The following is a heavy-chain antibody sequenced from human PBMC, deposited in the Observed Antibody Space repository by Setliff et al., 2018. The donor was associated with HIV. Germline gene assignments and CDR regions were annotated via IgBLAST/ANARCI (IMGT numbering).Heavy chain of an antibody. CDR3: ARALYGDYGGDINWLDP. Sequence: ASVKVSCKASGYTFINYAMNWVRQAPGQGLEWMGWINTHTGSPTYAQAFTGRSVFSVDTSVTTAYLQISSLKADDTAVYYCARALYGDYGGDINWLDPWGQGTLVTVSS. D-gene: IGHD4-17*01. V-gene: IGHV7-4-1*02. J-gene: IGHJ5*02. CDR1: GYTFINYA. CDR2: INTHTGSP.